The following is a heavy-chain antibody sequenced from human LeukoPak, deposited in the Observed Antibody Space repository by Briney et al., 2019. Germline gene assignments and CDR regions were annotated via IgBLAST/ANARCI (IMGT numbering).Heavy chain of an antibody. CDR3: ASPPINNYDSSGYYPY. CDR1: GGTFSSYT. Sequence: ASVKVSCKASGGTFSSYTISWVRQAPGQGLEWMGRIIPILGIANYAQKFQGRVTITADKSTSTAYMELSSLRSEDTAVYYCASPPINNYDSSGYYPYWGRGTLVTVSS. CDR2: IIPILGIA. D-gene: IGHD3-22*01. V-gene: IGHV1-69*02. J-gene: IGHJ4*02.